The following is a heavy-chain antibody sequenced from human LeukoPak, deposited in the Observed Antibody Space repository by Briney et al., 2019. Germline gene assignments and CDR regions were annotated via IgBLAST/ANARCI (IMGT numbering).Heavy chain of an antibody. Sequence: ASVKVSCKASGYTFTSYDINWVRQAPGQGLEWMGWMNPNSGNTGYAQKFQGRVTMTRNTSISTAYMELSSLRSEDTAVYYCARAGYDFWSGYYWNAAPGKRNWFDPWGQGTLVTVSS. J-gene: IGHJ5*02. CDR3: ARAGYDFWSGYYWNAAPGKRNWFDP. CDR1: GYTFTSYD. V-gene: IGHV1-8*01. D-gene: IGHD3-3*01. CDR2: MNPNSGNT.